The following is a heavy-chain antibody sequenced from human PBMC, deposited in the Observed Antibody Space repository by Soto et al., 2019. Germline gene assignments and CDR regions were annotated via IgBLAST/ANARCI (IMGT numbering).Heavy chain of an antibody. Sequence: ASVKVSCKASGYTFYSHSINWVRQATGQGLEWMGWMNPNSGNTGYAQKFQGRVTMTRNTSISTAYMELSSLRSEDTAVYYCAMPGYYYGMDVWGQGTTVTVSS. CDR3: AMPGYYYGMDV. CDR2: MNPNSGNT. J-gene: IGHJ6*02. V-gene: IGHV1-8*01. CDR1: GYTFYSHS.